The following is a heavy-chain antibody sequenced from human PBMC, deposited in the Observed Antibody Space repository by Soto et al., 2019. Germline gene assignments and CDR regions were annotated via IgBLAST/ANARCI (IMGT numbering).Heavy chain of an antibody. D-gene: IGHD6-19*01. Sequence: QVQLVQSGAEVKKPGSSVKVSCKASGGTFSSYAISWVRQAPGQGLEWMGGIIPIFGTANYAQKFQGRVTITADESTSTAYMELSSLRSEDTAVYYCSRTPMRVSGWHGDDAFDIWGQGTMVTVSS. CDR2: IIPIFGTA. CDR1: GGTFSSYA. J-gene: IGHJ3*02. V-gene: IGHV1-69*01. CDR3: SRTPMRVSGWHGDDAFDI.